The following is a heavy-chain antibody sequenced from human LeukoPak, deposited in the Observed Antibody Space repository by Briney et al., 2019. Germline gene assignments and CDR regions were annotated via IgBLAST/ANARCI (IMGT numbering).Heavy chain of an antibody. CDR2: INPDGSYT. V-gene: IGHV3-74*01. J-gene: IGHJ4*02. D-gene: IGHD3-10*01. CDR3: TRDTFGGRDC. CDR1: GFTFSSYW. Sequence: GGSLRLSCAASGFTFSSYWMHWVRHAPGKGLVWASRINPDGSYTSYEDSVKGRFTISRDNAKNTLYLQMSSLRDDDTAVYYCTRDTFGGRDCWGQGTLVTVSS.